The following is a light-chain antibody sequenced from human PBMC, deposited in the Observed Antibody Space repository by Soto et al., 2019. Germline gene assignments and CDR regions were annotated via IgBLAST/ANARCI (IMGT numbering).Light chain of an antibody. CDR2: EVT. CDR3: SSYMSSTTL. V-gene: IGLV2-14*01. J-gene: IGLJ3*02. CDR1: SNDVGTYNY. Sequence: QSVLTQPASVSGSPGQSITISCTGTSNDVGTYNYVSWYQQHPGKAPKLMIYEVTNRPSGVSNRFSGSKSGNTASLTISGLQVEDEADYYCSSYMSSTTLFGGGTKLTV.